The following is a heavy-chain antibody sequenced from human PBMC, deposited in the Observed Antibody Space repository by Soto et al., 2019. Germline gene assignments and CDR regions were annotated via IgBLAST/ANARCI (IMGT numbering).Heavy chain of an antibody. D-gene: IGHD3-10*01. V-gene: IGHV4-61*01. CDR1: GGSVSSGSYY. CDR3: ARLWFGESNWLDP. Sequence: QVQLQESGPGLVKPSETLSLTCTVSGGSVSSGSYYWSWIRQPPGKGLEWIGYIYYSGSTNYNPSLKSRVTISVDTSKNQSSLKLSSVTAADTAVYYCARLWFGESNWLDPWGQGTLVTVSS. J-gene: IGHJ5*02. CDR2: IYYSGST.